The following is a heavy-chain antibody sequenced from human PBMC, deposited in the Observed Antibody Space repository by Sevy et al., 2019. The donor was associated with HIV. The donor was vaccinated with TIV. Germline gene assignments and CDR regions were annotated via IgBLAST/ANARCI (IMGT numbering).Heavy chain of an antibody. V-gene: IGHV3-7*01. J-gene: IGHJ4*02. CDR2: IKQDGSEK. D-gene: IGHD6-13*01. CDR1: GFTFSSYW. CDR3: ARSPIAAAGRLDY. Sequence: GSLRLSCAASGFTFSSYWMSWVRQAPGKGLGGVANIKQDGSEKYYVDSVKGRFSMSRDNAKNTLYRQMNSLRAEDTAVYYCARSPIAAAGRLDYWGQGTLVTVSS.